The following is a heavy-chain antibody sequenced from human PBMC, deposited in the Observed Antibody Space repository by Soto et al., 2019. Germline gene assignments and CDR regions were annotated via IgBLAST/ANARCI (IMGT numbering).Heavy chain of an antibody. CDR3: AKQGFYYDSSGYYYYFDY. CDR2: IDGGGGST. D-gene: IGHD3-22*01. V-gene: IGHV3-23*01. Sequence: PGGSLRLSCAASGFTFSNYAMSWVRQAPGKGLEWVSAIDGGGGSTYYADSVKGRFTISRDNSKDTLYLQMNSLRAEDTAVYYCAKQGFYYDSSGYYYYFDYWGQGTLVTVSS. CDR1: GFTFSNYA. J-gene: IGHJ4*02.